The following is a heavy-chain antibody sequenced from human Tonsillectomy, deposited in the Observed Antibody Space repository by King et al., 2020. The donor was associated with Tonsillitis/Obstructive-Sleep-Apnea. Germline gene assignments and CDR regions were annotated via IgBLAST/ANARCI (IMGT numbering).Heavy chain of an antibody. CDR1: GFTFSSYD. Sequence: VQLVESGGGLVQPGESLRLSCAASGFTFSSYDMNWVRQATGKGLEWVSYISSSGGTIYYADSVKGRFTISRDNAKNSLYLQMNSLRADDTAVYYCARCYYDSSDFDYWGQGTLVTVFS. V-gene: IGHV3-48*03. CDR3: ARCYYDSSDFDY. D-gene: IGHD3-22*01. J-gene: IGHJ4*02. CDR2: ISSSGGTI.